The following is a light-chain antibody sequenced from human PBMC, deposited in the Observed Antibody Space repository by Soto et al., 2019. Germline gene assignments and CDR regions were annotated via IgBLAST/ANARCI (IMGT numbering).Light chain of an antibody. V-gene: IGKV3-15*01. Sequence: EIVMTQSPATLSVSPGERATLSCRASQSIGSNLAWYQQKPGQAPRLVIYASSIRASDFPARFSGSGSGTEFTLTISGLQSDDFAVYFCQQRGTWPTFGQGTRVEI. CDR3: QQRGTWPT. CDR2: ASS. CDR1: QSIGSN. J-gene: IGKJ1*01.